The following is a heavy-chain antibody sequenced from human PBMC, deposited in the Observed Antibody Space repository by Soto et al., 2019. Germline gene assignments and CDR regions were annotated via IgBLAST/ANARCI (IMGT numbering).Heavy chain of an antibody. J-gene: IGHJ4*02. Sequence: SETLSLTCTVSGGSVRRGNYYWSWIRQFPGKGLEWIGYISNSGSTHYNPSLMSRITILVDTSKNQFFLELRSVTAADTALYYCARADYATGSYYPDYWGQGTLVTVSS. V-gene: IGHV4-31*03. CDR1: GGSVRRGNYY. D-gene: IGHD3-10*01. CDR3: ARADYATGSYYPDY. CDR2: ISNSGST.